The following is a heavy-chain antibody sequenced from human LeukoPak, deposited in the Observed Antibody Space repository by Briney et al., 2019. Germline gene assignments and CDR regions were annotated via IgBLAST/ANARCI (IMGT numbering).Heavy chain of an antibody. V-gene: IGHV4-39*01. Sequence: PSETVSLTCTVSGGSISSSSYYWGWIRQPPGKGLEWIGSIYYSGSTYYNPSLKSRVTISVDTSKNQFSLKLSSVTAADTAVYYCARHHFDYGEDYWGQGTLVTVSS. D-gene: IGHD4-17*01. J-gene: IGHJ4*02. CDR3: ARHHFDYGEDY. CDR1: GGSISSSSYY. CDR2: IYYSGST.